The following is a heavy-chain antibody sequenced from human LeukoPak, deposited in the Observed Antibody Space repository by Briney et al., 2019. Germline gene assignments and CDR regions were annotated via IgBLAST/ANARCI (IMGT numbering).Heavy chain of an antibody. V-gene: IGHV4-39*07. CDR1: GGSISSSSYY. CDR2: IYYSGST. Sequence: SETLSLTCTVSGGSISSSSYYWGWIRQPPGKGLEWIGSIYYSGSTNYNPSLKSRVTISVDTSKNQFSLKLSSVTAADTAVYYCARGPYDFWSGMIDAWGQGTLVTVSS. J-gene: IGHJ5*02. CDR3: ARGPYDFWSGMIDA. D-gene: IGHD3-3*01.